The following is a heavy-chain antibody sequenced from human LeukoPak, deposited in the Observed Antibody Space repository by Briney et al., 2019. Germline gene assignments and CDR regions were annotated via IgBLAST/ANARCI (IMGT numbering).Heavy chain of an antibody. V-gene: IGHV3-21*01. CDR2: ISSGSSYI. J-gene: IGHJ3*02. CDR3: ARESPPGAFDI. CDR1: GFTFSSYS. Sequence: GGSLRLSCAASGFTFSSYSMNWVRQAPGKGLEWVSSISSGSSYIYYADSVKGRFTISRDNAKNSLYLQMNSLRAEDTAVYYCARESPPGAFDIWGQGTMVTPLQ.